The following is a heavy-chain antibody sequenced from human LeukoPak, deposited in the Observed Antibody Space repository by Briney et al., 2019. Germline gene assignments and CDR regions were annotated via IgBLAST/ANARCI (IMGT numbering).Heavy chain of an antibody. V-gene: IGHV3-23*01. CDR1: GFTFTSYG. Sequence: GGTLRLSCAASGFTFTSYGMSWVRQAPGKGLEWVSVISGGGGSTYYADSVKGRFTISRDNSKNTLYLQMNSLRAEDTAVYYCASGRGSSWYSDYWGQGTLVTVSS. CDR3: ASGRGSSWYSDY. CDR2: ISGGGGST. D-gene: IGHD6-13*01. J-gene: IGHJ4*02.